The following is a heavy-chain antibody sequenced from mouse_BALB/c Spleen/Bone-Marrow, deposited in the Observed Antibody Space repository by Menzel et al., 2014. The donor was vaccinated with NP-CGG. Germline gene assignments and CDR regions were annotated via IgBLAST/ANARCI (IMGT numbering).Heavy chain of an antibody. V-gene: IGHV10-1*02. Sequence: EVQVVESGGGLVQPKGSLKLSCAASGFTFNTYAMNWVRQAPGKGLEWVARIRSKSNNYATYYADSVKDRSTISRDDSQSMLYLQMNNLKTEDTAMYYCVTSTYFDVWGAGTTVTVSS. CDR3: VTSTYFDV. J-gene: IGHJ1*01. CDR1: GFTFNTYA. D-gene: IGHD6-1*01. CDR2: IRSKSNNYAT.